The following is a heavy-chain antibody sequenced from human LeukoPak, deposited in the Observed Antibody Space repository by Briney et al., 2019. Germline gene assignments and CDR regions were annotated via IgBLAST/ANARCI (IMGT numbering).Heavy chain of an antibody. CDR2: IRPSGDNT. D-gene: IGHD3-22*01. CDR1: GFTFSSYD. CDR3: AKVGLLVVVLDAFDI. V-gene: IGHV3-23*01. J-gene: IGHJ3*02. Sequence: GGSLRLSCAASGFTFSSYDMTWVRQAPGRGLEWVSSIRPSGDNTYYGDSVKGRFTISRDNSKNTLYLQMNSLRAEDTAVYYCAKVGLLVVVLDAFDIWGQGTMVTVSS.